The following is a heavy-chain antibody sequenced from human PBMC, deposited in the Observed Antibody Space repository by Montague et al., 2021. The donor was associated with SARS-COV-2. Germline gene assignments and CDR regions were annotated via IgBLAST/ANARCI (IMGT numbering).Heavy chain of an antibody. J-gene: IGHJ4*02. CDR1: GFTFDDYA. CDR3: AKEVGESPSFDY. V-gene: IGHV3-9*01. CDR2: ISWNSGST. Sequence: SLRLSCAASGFTFDDYAMHLVRQAPGKGLEWVSGISWNSGSTGYADSVKGRFTISRDNAKNSLYLQMDSLRAEDTALYYCAKEVGESPSFDYWGQGTLVTVSS. D-gene: IGHD2-15*01.